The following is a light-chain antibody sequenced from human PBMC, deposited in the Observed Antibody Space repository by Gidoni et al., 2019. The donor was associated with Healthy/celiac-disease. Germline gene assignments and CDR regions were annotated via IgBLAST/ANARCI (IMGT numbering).Light chain of an antibody. CDR2: DAS. CDR3: QQRSNWPST. V-gene: IGKV3-11*01. Sequence: EIVLTQSPATLSLSPGERATLSCRASQSVSSYLAWYQQKPGQAPRLLIYDASNRATGIPARFSGSGSGTDFTLTISSLEPEDFAVYYCQQRSNWPSTFXGXTTVEIK. CDR1: QSVSSY. J-gene: IGKJ4*01.